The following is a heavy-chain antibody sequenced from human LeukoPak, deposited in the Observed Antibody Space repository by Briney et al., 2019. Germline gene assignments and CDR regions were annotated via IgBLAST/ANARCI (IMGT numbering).Heavy chain of an antibody. CDR1: DDSITIYY. CDR3: ARVTVTTGAVYYYYYMDV. Sequence: PSETLSLTCTVSDDSITIYYWSWIRQPPGKGLEWIGEINHSGSTNYNPSLKSRVTISVDTSKNQFSLKLSSVTAADTAVYYCARVTVTTGAVYYYYYMDVWGKGTTVTVSS. J-gene: IGHJ6*03. CDR2: INHSGST. V-gene: IGHV4-34*01. D-gene: IGHD4-17*01.